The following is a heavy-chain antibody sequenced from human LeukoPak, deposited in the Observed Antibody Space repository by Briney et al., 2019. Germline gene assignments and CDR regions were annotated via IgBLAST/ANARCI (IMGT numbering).Heavy chain of an antibody. CDR3: ARDHYGDYSDY. CDR1: GFTFSSDW. CDR2: INTDGSNT. Sequence: GGPLRLSCAASGFTFSSDWMHWLRQAPGKGLVWVSRINTDGSNTFYADSVKGRFTISRDNAKNTLYLQMNSLRAEDTAVYYCARDHYGDYSDYWGQGTLVTVSS. V-gene: IGHV3-74*01. J-gene: IGHJ4*02. D-gene: IGHD4-17*01.